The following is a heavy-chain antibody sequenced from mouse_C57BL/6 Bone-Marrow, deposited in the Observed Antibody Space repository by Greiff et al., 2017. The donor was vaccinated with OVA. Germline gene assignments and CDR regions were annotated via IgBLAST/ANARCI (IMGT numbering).Heavy chain of an antibody. D-gene: IGHD2-1*01. J-gene: IGHJ1*03. CDR1: GYTFTSYG. CDR2: IYPRSGNT. Sequence: QVQLQQSGAELARPGASVKLSCKASGYTFTSYGISWVKQRTGQGLEWIGEIYPRSGNTYYNEKFKGKATLTADKSSSTAYMELRSLTSEDSAVYFCAREGDYGKWYFDVWGTGTTVTVSS. CDR3: AREGDYGKWYFDV. V-gene: IGHV1-81*01.